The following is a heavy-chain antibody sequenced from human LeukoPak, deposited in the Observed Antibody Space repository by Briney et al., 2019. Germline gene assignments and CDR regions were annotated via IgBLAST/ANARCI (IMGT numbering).Heavy chain of an antibody. CDR1: GGSISSGGYY. CDR2: VYYSGST. CDR3: ARDGRKLGVFDY. J-gene: IGHJ4*02. V-gene: IGHV4-31*03. Sequence: PSQTLSLTCTVSGGSISSGGYYWSWIRQHPGKGLEWIGYVYYSGSTYYNPSLKSRVTISVDTSKNQFSLKLSSVTAAVTAVYYCARDGRKLGVFDYWGQGTLVTVSS. D-gene: IGHD7-27*01.